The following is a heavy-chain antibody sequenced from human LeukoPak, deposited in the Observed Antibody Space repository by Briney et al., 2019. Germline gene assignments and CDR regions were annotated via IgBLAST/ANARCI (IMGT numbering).Heavy chain of an antibody. V-gene: IGHV3-23*01. CDR3: ARDSGSYQNYFDY. CDR1: GFTFSSYA. Sequence: GGSLRLSCAASGFTFSSYAMTWVRQAPGRGLEWLSGISPSASRTDYADSVKGRFTISIDNSKNTLYLQMNSLRAEDTAVYYCARDSGSYQNYFDYWGQGTLVTVSS. J-gene: IGHJ4*02. CDR2: ISPSASRT. D-gene: IGHD1-26*01.